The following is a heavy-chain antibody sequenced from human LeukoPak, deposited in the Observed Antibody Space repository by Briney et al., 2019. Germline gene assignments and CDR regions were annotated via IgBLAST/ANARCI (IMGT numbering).Heavy chain of an antibody. D-gene: IGHD1-1*01. V-gene: IGHV4-28*01. CDR1: GYSISSSNW. Sequence: SDTLSLTCAVPGYSISSSNWWGWIRQPPGKGLEWTGYIYYSGSTYYNPSLKSRVTMSLDTSKNQFSLKLSSVTAVDTAVYYCARNGGEGNDGLDYWGQGTLVTVSS. J-gene: IGHJ4*02. CDR2: IYYSGST. CDR3: ARNGGEGNDGLDY.